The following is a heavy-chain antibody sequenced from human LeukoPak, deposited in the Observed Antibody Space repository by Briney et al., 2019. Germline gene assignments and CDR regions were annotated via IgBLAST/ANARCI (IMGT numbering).Heavy chain of an antibody. CDR1: GFPFSDYY. V-gene: IGHV3-11*01. CDR3: ARGFDCSSASCSCMDV. Sequence: GGSLRLSCVASGFPFSDYYMSWIRQAPGKGLDCVSYISGSGTNIYYAASVKGRFTISRDNAKNSLHLQMNRLRAEDTAVYYCARGFDCSSASCSCMDVWGQGTTVIVSS. J-gene: IGHJ6*02. CDR2: ISGSGTNI. D-gene: IGHD2-2*01.